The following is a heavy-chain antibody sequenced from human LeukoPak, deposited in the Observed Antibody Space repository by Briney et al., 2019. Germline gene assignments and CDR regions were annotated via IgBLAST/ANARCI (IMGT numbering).Heavy chain of an antibody. CDR3: ARDLRGYSGYEPHY. D-gene: IGHD5-12*01. CDR1: GYTFTSYG. CDR2: ISAYNGNT. Sequence: VSVKVSCKASGYTFTSYGISWVRQAPGQGLEWMGWISAYNGNTNYAQKLQGRVTMTTDTSTSTAYMELRSLRSDDTAVYYCARDLRGYSGYEPHYWGQGTLVTVSS. J-gene: IGHJ4*02. V-gene: IGHV1-18*01.